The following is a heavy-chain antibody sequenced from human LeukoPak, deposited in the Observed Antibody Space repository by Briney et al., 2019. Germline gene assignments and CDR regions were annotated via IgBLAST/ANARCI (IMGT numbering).Heavy chain of an antibody. V-gene: IGHV1-2*02. CDR1: GYTFSSLD. J-gene: IGHJ6*02. CDR2: INPNSGGT. CDR3: ARERQQLVLYYYYGMDV. D-gene: IGHD6-13*01. Sequence: ASVKVSCKPSGYTFSSLDINWVRLAPGQGLEWMGWINPNSGGTNYAQKFQGRVTMTRDTSISTAYMELSRLRSDDTAVYYCARERQQLVLYYYYGMDVWGQGTTVTVSS.